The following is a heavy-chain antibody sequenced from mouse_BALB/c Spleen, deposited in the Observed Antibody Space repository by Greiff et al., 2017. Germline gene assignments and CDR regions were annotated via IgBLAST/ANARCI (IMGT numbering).Heavy chain of an antibody. Sequence: EVQGVESGGGLVQPGGSMKLSCVASGFTFSNYWMNWVRQSPEKGLEWVAEIRLKSNNYATHYAESVKGRFTISRDDSKSSVYLQMNNLRAEDTGIYYCTAGDPFAYWGQGTLVTVSA. V-gene: IGHV6-6*02. CDR3: TAGDPFAY. CDR1: GFTFSNYW. J-gene: IGHJ3*01. CDR2: IRLKSNNYAT.